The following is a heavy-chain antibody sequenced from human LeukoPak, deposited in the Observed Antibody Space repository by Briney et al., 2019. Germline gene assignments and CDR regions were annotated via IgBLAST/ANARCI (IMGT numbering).Heavy chain of an antibody. J-gene: IGHJ6*03. D-gene: IGHD3-16*01. CDR1: GLPFSSYA. CDR2: ILDSGYST. CDR3: AKLGGHPLHNYFVGV. V-gene: IGHV3-23*01. Sequence: GGPLRLSCAASGLPFSSYAMSWVRQAPGKGLEWVSGILDSGYSTYYANSVKGRFTISRDNSNNTLYLQMNSLRAEDTAVYYCAKLGGHPLHNYFVGVWGKGTTVAVSS.